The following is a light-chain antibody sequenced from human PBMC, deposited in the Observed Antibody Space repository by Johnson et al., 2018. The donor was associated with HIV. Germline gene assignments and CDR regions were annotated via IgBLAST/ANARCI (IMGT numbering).Light chain of an antibody. CDR2: ENN. V-gene: IGLV1-51*02. CDR3: GTWDSSLSAHYV. CDR1: SSNIGNNY. Sequence: QSVLTQPPSVSAAPGQKVTISCSGTSSNIGNNYVSWYQQFPGTAPKLLIYENNKRPSGIPDRFSGSKSGTSATLGITGLQTGDEADYYCGTWDSSLSAHYVFGPGTKIPVL. J-gene: IGLJ1*01.